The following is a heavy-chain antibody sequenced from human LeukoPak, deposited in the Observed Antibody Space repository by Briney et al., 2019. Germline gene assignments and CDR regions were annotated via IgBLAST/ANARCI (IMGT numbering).Heavy chain of an antibody. V-gene: IGHV3-53*01. CDR2: IYPAGTT. CDR1: GFTVDNNY. J-gene: IGHJ4*02. D-gene: IGHD2-21*01. CDR3: ARGVRSAWYFDL. Sequence: GGSLRLSCAASGFTVDNNYMTWVRQPPGKGLEWVSFIYPAGTTYFADSVKGRFTISRDSSENTMYHQMNSLRVDDTAVYFCARGVRSAWYFDLWGQGTPVTVSS.